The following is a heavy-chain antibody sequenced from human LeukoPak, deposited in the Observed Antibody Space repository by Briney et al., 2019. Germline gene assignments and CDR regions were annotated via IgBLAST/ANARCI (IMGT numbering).Heavy chain of an antibody. D-gene: IGHD3-9*01. Sequence: PGGSLRLSCAASGFTFSSCSLNWVRRAPGKGLEWVSFISTSSSYIYYADSVKGRFTISRDNARNSLYLQMNSLRAEDTAVYYCARQDWLGDRYYFDSWGQGTLVTVSS. CDR3: ARQDWLGDRYYFDS. V-gene: IGHV3-21*01. J-gene: IGHJ4*02. CDR1: GFTFSSCS. CDR2: ISTSSSYI.